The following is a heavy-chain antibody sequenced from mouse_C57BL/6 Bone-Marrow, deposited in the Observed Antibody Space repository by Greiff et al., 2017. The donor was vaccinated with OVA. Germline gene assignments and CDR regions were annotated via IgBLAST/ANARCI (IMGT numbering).Heavy chain of an antibody. Sequence: VKLVESGPGLVAPSQCLSISCTVSGFSFTSYAISWVRQPPGQGLEWLGVIWTGGGKNYNSALKSRLSISKDNSKSQGFLKMNSLQTDDTARYYCARFPHEDYDRIPLCYYAMDYWGQGTSVTVSS. J-gene: IGHJ4*01. D-gene: IGHD2-4*01. CDR2: IWTGGGK. CDR3: ARFPHEDYDRIPLCYYAMDY. CDR1: GFSFTSYA. V-gene: IGHV2-9-1*01.